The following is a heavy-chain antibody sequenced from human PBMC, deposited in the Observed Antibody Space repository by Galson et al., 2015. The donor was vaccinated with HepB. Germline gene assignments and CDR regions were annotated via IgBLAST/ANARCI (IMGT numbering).Heavy chain of an antibody. V-gene: IGHV3-7*01. J-gene: IGHJ3*02. Sequence: SLRLSCAASGFTFSNYWMSWVRQAPGKGLEWVADIKQDESKMYYADSVKGRFTISRDNAKNSLFLQMNSLRVEDTAVYFCVRDDSGPSTDAFDIWGQGTTVIVSS. D-gene: IGHD5-12*01. CDR1: GFTFSNYW. CDR3: VRDDSGPSTDAFDI. CDR2: IKQDESKM.